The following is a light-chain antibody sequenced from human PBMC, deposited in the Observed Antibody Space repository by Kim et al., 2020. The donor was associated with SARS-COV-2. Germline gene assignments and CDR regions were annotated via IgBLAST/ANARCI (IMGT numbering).Light chain of an antibody. Sequence: RVTISCTGSSSSLGGGYDVHWYLQLPGTAPKLLIYGTSSRPSGVPHRFSGSKSGTSASLAITGLQAEDEADYYCQSYDSALRGYVFGTGTKVTVL. CDR1: SSSLGGGYD. CDR3: QSYDSALRGYV. V-gene: IGLV1-40*01. CDR2: GTS. J-gene: IGLJ1*01.